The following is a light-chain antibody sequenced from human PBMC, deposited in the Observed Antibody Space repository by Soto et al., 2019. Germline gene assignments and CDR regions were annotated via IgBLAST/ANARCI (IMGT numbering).Light chain of an antibody. CDR2: EVN. Sequence: QSALTQPASLSGSPGQSITISCTGTSSDIGAYDYVSWFQQHPGKAPKLMISEVNNRPSGVSNRFSGSKSGNTAYLTISGLQVEDEAEYFCSLFTTTSTHVFRTGTTVTVL. CDR3: SLFTTTSTHV. V-gene: IGLV2-14*01. CDR1: SSDIGAYDY. J-gene: IGLJ1*01.